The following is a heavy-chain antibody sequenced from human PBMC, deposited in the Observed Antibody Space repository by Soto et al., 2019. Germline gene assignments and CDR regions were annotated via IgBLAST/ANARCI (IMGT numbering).Heavy chain of an antibody. J-gene: IGHJ6*02. D-gene: IGHD3-10*01. CDR1: GGSISSYY. V-gene: IGHV4-59*01. CDR2: IYYSGST. Sequence: TSETLSLTCTVSGGSISSYYWSWIRQPPGKGLEWIGYIYYSGSTNYNPSLKSRVTISVDTSKNQFSLKLSSVTAADTAVYYCARLNYYGSGSYYLYYYYYGMDVWGQGTTVTVSS. CDR3: ARLNYYGSGSYYLYYYYYGMDV.